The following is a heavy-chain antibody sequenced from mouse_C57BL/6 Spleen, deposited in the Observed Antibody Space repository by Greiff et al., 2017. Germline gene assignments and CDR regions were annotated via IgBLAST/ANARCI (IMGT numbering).Heavy chain of an antibody. CDR1: GYTFTSYW. D-gene: IGHD1-1*01. V-gene: IGHV1-52*01. CDR3: ARQGYGSSYWYFDV. CDR2: IDPSDSET. J-gene: IGHJ1*03. Sequence: QVQLQQPGAELVRPGSSVKLSCKASGYTFTSYWMHWVKQRPIQGLEWIGNIDPSDSETHYNQKFKDKATLTVDKSSSTAYMQLSSLTSEDSAFYYCARQGYGSSYWYFDVWGTGTTVTVSS.